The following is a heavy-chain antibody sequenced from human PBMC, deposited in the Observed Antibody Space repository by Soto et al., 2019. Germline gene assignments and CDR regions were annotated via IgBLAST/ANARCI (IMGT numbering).Heavy chain of an antibody. CDR1: GFTFSSYG. CDR3: ARDRSIDGMYYFDY. J-gene: IGHJ4*02. D-gene: IGHD6-6*01. V-gene: IGHV3-33*01. Sequence: PGGSLRLSCAASGFTFSSYGMHWVRQAPGKGLEWVAVIWYDGSNKYYADSVKGRFTISRDNSKNTLYLQMNSLRAEDTAVYYCARDRSIDGMYYFDYWGQGTLVTVSS. CDR2: IWYDGSNK.